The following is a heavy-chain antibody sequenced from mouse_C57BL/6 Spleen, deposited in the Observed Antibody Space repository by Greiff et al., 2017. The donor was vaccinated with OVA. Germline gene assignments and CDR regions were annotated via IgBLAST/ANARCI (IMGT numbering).Heavy chain of an antibody. Sequence: EVQLVESEGGLVQPGSSMKLSCTASGFTFSDYYMAWVRQVPEKGLEWVANINYDGSSTYYLDSLKSRFILSRDNAKNTLYLQLSSLKSENSAAYDFARGPNYYGSTPFDYWGQGTTLTVSS. J-gene: IGHJ2*01. CDR1: GFTFSDYY. D-gene: IGHD1-1*01. V-gene: IGHV5-16*01. CDR2: INYDGSST. CDR3: ARGPNYYGSTPFDY.